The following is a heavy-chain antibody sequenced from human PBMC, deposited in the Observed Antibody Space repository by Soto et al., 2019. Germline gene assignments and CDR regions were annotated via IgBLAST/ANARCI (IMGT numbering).Heavy chain of an antibody. CDR2: IKQDGSEK. D-gene: IGHD1-26*01. CDR1: GVTVCSYW. Sequence: HPWGSPRISCAACGVTVCSYWMGGVRQDPGKGLEWVANIKQDGSEKYYVDSVKGRFTISRDNAKNTLYLQMNSLRAEDTAVYYCARDQGMYSGSYYLSAFDIWGQGTMLTVSS. V-gene: IGHV3-7*01. CDR3: ARDQGMYSGSYYLSAFDI. J-gene: IGHJ3*02.